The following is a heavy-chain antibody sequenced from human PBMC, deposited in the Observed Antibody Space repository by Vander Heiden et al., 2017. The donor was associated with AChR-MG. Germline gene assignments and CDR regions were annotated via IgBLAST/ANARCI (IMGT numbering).Heavy chain of an antibody. Sequence: EVQLVESGGGLVQPGGSLRLPCAAPGFPVSSNYMSWVRQAPGKGLEWVSVIYSGGSTYYADSVKGRFTISRDNSKNTLYLQMNSLRAEDTAVYYCASTYYYDSSGYPEVWGQGTLVTVSS. CDR2: IYSGGST. J-gene: IGHJ4*02. D-gene: IGHD3-22*01. CDR1: GFPVSSNY. CDR3: ASTYYYDSSGYPEV. V-gene: IGHV3-66*01.